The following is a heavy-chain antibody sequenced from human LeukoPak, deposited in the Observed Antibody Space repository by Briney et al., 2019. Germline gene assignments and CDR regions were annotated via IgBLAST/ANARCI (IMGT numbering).Heavy chain of an antibody. Sequence: GGSLRLSCAASEFTFSHYAMTWVRQAPGKGLEWVSTISGSGSSTYYADSVKGRFTISRDNSKNTLYLQMNSLRAEDAAVYYCGRDGSGSPDYWGQGTLVTVSS. CDR3: GRDGSGSPDY. CDR2: ISGSGSST. D-gene: IGHD3-10*01. CDR1: EFTFSHYA. J-gene: IGHJ4*02. V-gene: IGHV3-23*01.